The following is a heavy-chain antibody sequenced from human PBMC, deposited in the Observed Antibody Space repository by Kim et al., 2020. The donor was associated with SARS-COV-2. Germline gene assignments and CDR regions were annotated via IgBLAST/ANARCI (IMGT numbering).Heavy chain of an antibody. Sequence: STIYYADSVKGRFTISRDNAKISLYLQMNSLRAEDTAVYYGARRPGMDVWGQETTVTVSS. CDR3: ARRPGMDV. V-gene: IGHV3-48*03. CDR2: STI. J-gene: IGHJ6*02. D-gene: IGHD6-6*01.